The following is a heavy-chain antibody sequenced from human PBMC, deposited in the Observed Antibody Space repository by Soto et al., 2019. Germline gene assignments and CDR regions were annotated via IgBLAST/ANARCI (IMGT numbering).Heavy chain of an antibody. J-gene: IGHJ3*02. CDR2: ISSSGSTI. CDR1: GFTFSNYY. V-gene: IGHV3-11*01. Sequence: GGSLRLSCAASGFTFSNYYMSWIRQAPGKGLEWVSYISSSGSTIYYADSVKGRFTISRDNAKNSLYLQMNSLRAEDRAVYYRARGGSSSGWGTYFPDGAFDTGGKGTMVTFSS. D-gene: IGHD6-25*01. CDR3: ARGGSSSGWGTYFPDGAFDT.